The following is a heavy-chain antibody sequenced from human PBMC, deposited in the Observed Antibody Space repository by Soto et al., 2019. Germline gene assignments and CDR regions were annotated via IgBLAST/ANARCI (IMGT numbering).Heavy chain of an antibody. D-gene: IGHD3-16*01. J-gene: IGHJ6*02. CDR1: GFTFSSYS. CDR2: ISSSSSTI. Sequence: GGSLRLSCAASGFTFSSYSMNWVRQAPGKGLEWVSYISSSSSTIYYADSVKGRFTISRDNAKNSLYLQMNSLRAEDTAVYYCARDNDYPPYGMDVWGQGTTVTVSS. CDR3: ARDNDYPPYGMDV. V-gene: IGHV3-48*01.